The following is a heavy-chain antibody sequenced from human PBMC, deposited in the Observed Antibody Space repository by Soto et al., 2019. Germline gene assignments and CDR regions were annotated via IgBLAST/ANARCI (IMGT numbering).Heavy chain of an antibody. Sequence: QVQLQESGPGLVQPSETLSLTFTVSGGSVSSGSHYWRWIRQPPGKGLECLGNIYYSGRTNYNPSLRRRVTISVCTSKHQFFLKLRSVTAVDTGVYYCAILVAVGLIFDYWGQGSLVTVCS. V-gene: IGHV4-61*01. CDR1: GGSVSSGSHY. CDR2: IYYSGRT. J-gene: IGHJ4*02. CDR3: AILVAVGLIFDY. D-gene: IGHD6-19*01.